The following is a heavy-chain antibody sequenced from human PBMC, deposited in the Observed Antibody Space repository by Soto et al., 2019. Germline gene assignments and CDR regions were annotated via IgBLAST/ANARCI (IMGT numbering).Heavy chain of an antibody. J-gene: IGHJ6*02. Sequence: QVQLQESGPGLVKPSETLSLTCTVSGGSVSSGSYYWSWIRQPPGKGLEWIGYIYYSGSTNYNPSLKSRVTISVDTSKNQFSLKLSSVTAADTAVYYCARLRIAAAGRDYYYYGMDVWGQGTTVTVSS. CDR1: GGSVSSGSYY. V-gene: IGHV4-61*01. CDR2: IYYSGST. CDR3: ARLRIAAAGRDYYYYGMDV. D-gene: IGHD6-13*01.